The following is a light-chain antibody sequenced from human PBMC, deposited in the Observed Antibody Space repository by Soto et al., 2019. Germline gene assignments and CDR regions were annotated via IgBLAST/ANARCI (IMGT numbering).Light chain of an antibody. CDR3: QAYDYSLTAFA. CDR2: GNR. J-gene: IGLJ3*02. V-gene: IGLV1-40*01. Sequence: QSVLTQPPSVSGAPGQRVTISCTGKNSNLGAGYDVHWYQQLPGAAPKLVIFGNRNWPSGVPERFSGSKSGTSASLAITGLQAEDEADYYCQAYDYSLTAFAFGGGTKLTVL. CDR1: NSNLGAGYD.